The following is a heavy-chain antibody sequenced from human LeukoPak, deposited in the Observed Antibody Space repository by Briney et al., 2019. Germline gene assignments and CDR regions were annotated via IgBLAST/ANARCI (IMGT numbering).Heavy chain of an antibody. Sequence: PSETLSLTCTVSGGSISSYYWTWIRQTPGKGLEWIGYIYYSGSTNYNPSLKSRVTISVDTSKNQLSLKLSSVTAADTAVYYCARGRGDGYNPFDYWGQGTLDTVSS. CDR2: IYYSGST. V-gene: IGHV4-59*01. J-gene: IGHJ4*02. CDR3: ARGRGDGYNPFDY. D-gene: IGHD5-24*01. CDR1: GGSISSYY.